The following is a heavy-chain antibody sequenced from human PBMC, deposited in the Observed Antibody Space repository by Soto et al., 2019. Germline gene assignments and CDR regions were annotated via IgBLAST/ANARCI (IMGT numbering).Heavy chain of an antibody. J-gene: IGHJ6*04. CDR2: IYYSGST. Sequence: SETLSLTCTVSGGSISSYYWSWIRQPPGKGLEWIGYIYYSGSTNYNPSLKSRVTISVDTSKNQFSLKLSSVTAADTAVYYCARAPWLLAGRGYHYGMDFWGKGTTVTVSS. V-gene: IGHV4-59*01. D-gene: IGHD6-19*01. CDR3: ARAPWLLAGRGYHYGMDF. CDR1: GGSISSYY.